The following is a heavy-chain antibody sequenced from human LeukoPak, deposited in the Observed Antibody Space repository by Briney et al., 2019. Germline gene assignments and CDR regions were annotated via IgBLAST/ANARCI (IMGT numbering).Heavy chain of an antibody. CDR1: GFTFSSYG. J-gene: IGHJ5*02. CDR3: AKDRRAAKNWFDP. D-gene: IGHD6-13*01. Sequence: GGSLRLSCAASGFTFSSYGMHWVRQAPGKGLEWVAFIRYDGSNKYYADSVKGRFTISRDNSKNTLYLQMNSLRAEDTAVYYCAKDRRAAKNWFDPWGRRTLVTVSS. V-gene: IGHV3-30*02. CDR2: IRYDGSNK.